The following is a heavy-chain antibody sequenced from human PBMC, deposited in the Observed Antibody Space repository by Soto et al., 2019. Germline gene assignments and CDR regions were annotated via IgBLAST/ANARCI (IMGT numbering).Heavy chain of an antibody. CDR1: GFTFSYS. V-gene: IGHV3-48*01. CDR3: ARNSLEWLYYFDY. J-gene: IGHJ4*02. D-gene: IGHD3-3*01. CDR2: ISSSSSTI. Sequence: PGGSLRLSCAASGFTFSYSMNWVRQAPGKGLEWVSYISSSSSTIYYADSVKGRFTISRDNAKNSLYLQMNSLRAEDTAVYYCARNSLEWLYYFDYWGQGTLVTVSS.